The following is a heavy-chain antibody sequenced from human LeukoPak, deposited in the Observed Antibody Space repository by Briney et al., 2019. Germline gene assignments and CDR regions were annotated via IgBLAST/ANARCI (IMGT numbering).Heavy chain of an antibody. CDR1: GGSFSGYY. CDR2: INHSGST. D-gene: IGHD1-26*01. Sequence: PSETLSLTCAVYGGSFSGYYWSWIRQPPGKGLEWIGEINHSGSTYYNPSLKSRVTISVDTSKNQFSLKLSSVTAADTAVYYCARSGRLTRRFDYWGQGTLVTVSS. V-gene: IGHV4-34*01. J-gene: IGHJ4*02. CDR3: ARSGRLTRRFDY.